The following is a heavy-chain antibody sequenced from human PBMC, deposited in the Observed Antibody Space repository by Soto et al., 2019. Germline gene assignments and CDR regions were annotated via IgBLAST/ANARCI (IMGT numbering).Heavy chain of an antibody. CDR1: GFTFSSYA. CDR3: AKASSCYCSGCFPHFDY. J-gene: IGHJ4*02. V-gene: IGHV3-23*01. CDR2: ISGSGGST. Sequence: GGSLRLSCAASGFTFSSYAMSWVRQAPGKGLEWVSAISGSGGSTYYADSVKGRFTISRDNSKNTLYLQMNSLRAEDTAVFYCAKASSCYCSGCFPHFDYWGQGTLVTVSS. D-gene: IGHD2-15*01.